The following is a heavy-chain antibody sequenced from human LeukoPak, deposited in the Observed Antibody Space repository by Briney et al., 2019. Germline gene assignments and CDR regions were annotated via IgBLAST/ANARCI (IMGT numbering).Heavy chain of an antibody. CDR3: ARDLEHCDSTSCHNWFDP. J-gene: IGHJ5*02. V-gene: IGHV4-4*07. CDR1: GGSISTYH. D-gene: IGHD2-2*01. Sequence: SETLSLTCTVSGGSISTYHWSWIQQPAGKGLEWIGRIYTSGSTSYNPSLKSRVTISVDKSKNQFSLKLSSVTAADTAVYYCARDLEHCDSTSCHNWFDPWGQGTLVTVSS. CDR2: IYTSGST.